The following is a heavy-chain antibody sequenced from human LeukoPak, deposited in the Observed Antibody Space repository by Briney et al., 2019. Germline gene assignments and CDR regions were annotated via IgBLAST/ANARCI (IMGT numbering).Heavy chain of an antibody. CDR3: AKGRDDMDV. J-gene: IGHJ6*04. V-gene: IGHV3-30*18. CDR1: GFTFSSYG. CDR2: TSYDGSDK. Sequence: GGSLRLSCAASGFTFSSYGMHWVRQAPGKGLEWVAATSYDGSDKYYADSVKGRFTISRDNSKNTLFLQTNSLRDEDTAVYYCAKGRDDMDVWGKGTTVTVSS.